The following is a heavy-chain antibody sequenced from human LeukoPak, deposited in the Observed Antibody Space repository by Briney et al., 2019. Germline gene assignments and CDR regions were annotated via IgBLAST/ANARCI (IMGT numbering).Heavy chain of an antibody. V-gene: IGHV3-66*01. Sequence: GGSLRLSCAASGFTVSSNYMSWVRQAPGKGLEWVSVIYSGGSTYYADSVKGRFTISRDNSKNTLYLQMNSLGAEDTAVYYCASGEMATIADYFDYWGQGTLVTVSS. CDR3: ASGEMATIADYFDY. CDR2: IYSGGST. D-gene: IGHD5-12*01. J-gene: IGHJ4*02. CDR1: GFTVSSNY.